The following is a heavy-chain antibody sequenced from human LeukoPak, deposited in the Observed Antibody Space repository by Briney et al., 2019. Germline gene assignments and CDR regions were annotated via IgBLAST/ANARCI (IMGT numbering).Heavy chain of an antibody. V-gene: IGHV3-11*01. Sequence: GGSLRLSCAASGFTFSDYYMSWIRQAPGKGLEWVSYVSGSGSPIYYSDSVKGRFTLSRDNAKNSLYLQMNSLRAEDTAVYYCARDRGGRGFTYGQPLDYWGQGTLVTVSP. CDR3: ARDRGGRGFTYGQPLDY. CDR1: GFTFSDYY. J-gene: IGHJ4*02. D-gene: IGHD5-18*01. CDR2: VSGSGSPI.